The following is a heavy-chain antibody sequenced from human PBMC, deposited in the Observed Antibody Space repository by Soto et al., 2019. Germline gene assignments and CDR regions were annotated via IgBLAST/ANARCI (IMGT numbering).Heavy chain of an antibody. Sequence: ASVKVSCKASGFTFTSSAMQWVRQARGQRLEWIGWIVVGSGNTNYAQKFQERVTITRDMSTSTAYMELSSLRSEDTAVYYCAADQGKLERGGYYYYYMDVWGKGTTVTVSS. CDR2: IVVGSGNT. CDR3: AADQGKLERGGYYYYYMDV. J-gene: IGHJ6*03. CDR1: GFTFTSSA. D-gene: IGHD1-1*01. V-gene: IGHV1-58*02.